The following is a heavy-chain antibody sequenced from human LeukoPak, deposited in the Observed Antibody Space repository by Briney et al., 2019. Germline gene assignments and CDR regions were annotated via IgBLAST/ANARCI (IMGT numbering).Heavy chain of an antibody. V-gene: IGHV1-2*03. CDR3: AREGYYDSSGYYRGTPGADAFDI. CDR1: GYTFTGYY. J-gene: IGHJ3*02. Sequence: LGASVKASCKTSGYTFTGYYMHWVRQAPGQGLEWMGWINPNSGGTNYAQKFQGRVTMTRDTSISTAYMELSRLRSDDTAVYYCAREGYYDSSGYYRGTPGADAFDIWGQGTMVTVSS. D-gene: IGHD3-22*01. CDR2: INPNSGGT.